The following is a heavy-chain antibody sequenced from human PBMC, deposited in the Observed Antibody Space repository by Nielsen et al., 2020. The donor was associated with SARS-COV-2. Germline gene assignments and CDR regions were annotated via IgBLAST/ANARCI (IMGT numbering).Heavy chain of an antibody. V-gene: IGHV3-15*01. Sequence: GESLKISCVASGFTFRNAWMTWVRQAPGKGLEWVGRIKAKTDGETTVYAAPVQGRFTISRDDSEMTLYLQMDSLESEDTGVYYCSTGGVAAVGTYYYYYGMDVWGQGTTVAVSS. CDR3: STGGVAAVGTYYYYYGMDV. J-gene: IGHJ6*02. D-gene: IGHD6-13*01. CDR2: IKAKTDGETT. CDR1: GFTFRNAW.